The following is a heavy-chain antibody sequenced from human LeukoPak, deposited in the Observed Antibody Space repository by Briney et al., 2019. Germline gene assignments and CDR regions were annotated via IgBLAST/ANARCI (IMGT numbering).Heavy chain of an antibody. Sequence: GASVKVSCKVSGYTLTELSVHWVRQAPGKGREGMRNFNPKDGDTIYAQRFQGRVNMTEDSSTHTAYMDLSSLRSEDTAVYYCARDPPSSRAFDYWGQGTLVTVSS. CDR3: ARDPPSSRAFDY. J-gene: IGHJ4*02. CDR2: FNPKDGDT. V-gene: IGHV1-24*01. D-gene: IGHD2-2*01. CDR1: GYTLTELS.